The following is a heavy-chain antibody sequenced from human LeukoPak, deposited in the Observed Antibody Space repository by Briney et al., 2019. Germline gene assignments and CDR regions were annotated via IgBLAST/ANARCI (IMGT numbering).Heavy chain of an antibody. V-gene: IGHV3-23*01. J-gene: IGHJ4*02. CDR3: AKGLINDWTALEY. CDR1: GFTFSSYA. D-gene: IGHD1-1*01. CDR2: ISGSGGTT. Sequence: PGGSPRLSCAASGFTFSSYAVTWVRQAPGKGLEWVSAISGSGGTTYYADSVRGRFTISRDNSKNTLYLQMNSLRGEDTAIYYCAKGLINDWTALEYWGQGTLVTVSS.